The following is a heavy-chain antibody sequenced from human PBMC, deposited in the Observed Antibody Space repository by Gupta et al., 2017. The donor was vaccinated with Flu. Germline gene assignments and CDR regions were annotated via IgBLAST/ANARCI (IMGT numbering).Heavy chain of an antibody. D-gene: IGHD3-22*01. CDR3: ARHYYYDSSGYYDDY. V-gene: IGHV2-26*01. CDR1: GFSLSNARMG. J-gene: IGHJ4*02. CDR2: IFSNDEK. Sequence: QVTLKESGPVLVKPTETLTLTCTVSGFSLSNARMGVSWIRQPPGKALEWLAHIFSNDEKSYSTSLKSRLTISKDTSKSQVVLTMTNMDPVDTATYYCARHYYYDSSGYYDDYWGQGTLVTVSS.